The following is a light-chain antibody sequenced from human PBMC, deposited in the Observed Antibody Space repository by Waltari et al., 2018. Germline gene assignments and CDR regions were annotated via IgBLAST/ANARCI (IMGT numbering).Light chain of an antibody. Sequence: VLTQSPATLSLSPGETATLSCRASQSVSSNLAWYQQKPGQAPRLLIYGVSIRVTGIPARFSGSGSGTEFTLTISSLQSEDSAVYYCQQYNNWPPYTFGHGTKLEI. CDR3: QQYNNWPPYT. CDR2: GVS. J-gene: IGKJ2*01. V-gene: IGKV3-15*01. CDR1: QSVSSN.